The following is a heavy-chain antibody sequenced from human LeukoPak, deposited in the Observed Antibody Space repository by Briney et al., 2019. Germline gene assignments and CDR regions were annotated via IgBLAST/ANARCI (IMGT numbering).Heavy chain of an antibody. CDR3: AKLGPPRYFDS. Sequence: GGSLRLSCAVSGITLSNYGMNWVRQAPGKGLEWVSAISGSGDSTYYADSVKGRFTISRDNSKNTLYLQVNILRAEDTAVYYCAKLGPPRYFDSWGQGTLVTVSS. CDR1: GITLSNYG. J-gene: IGHJ4*02. CDR2: ISGSGDST. D-gene: IGHD2-15*01. V-gene: IGHV3-23*01.